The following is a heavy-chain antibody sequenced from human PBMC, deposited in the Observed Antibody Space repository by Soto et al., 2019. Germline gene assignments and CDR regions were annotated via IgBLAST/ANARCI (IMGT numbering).Heavy chain of an antibody. J-gene: IGHJ3*01. CDR1: GYKFTTFW. CDR3: AQPASGGSRDAFDV. V-gene: IGHV5-10-1*01. CDR2: IDPTDSFT. D-gene: IGHD2-15*01. Sequence: RGESLKISCKASGYKFTTFWLNWVRQTPGKGLEWLGRIDPTDSFTNYSPPFEGHVTISVDRSISTAYLQWNSLQASHTAIYYCAQPASGGSRDAFDVWGQGTTVTVSS.